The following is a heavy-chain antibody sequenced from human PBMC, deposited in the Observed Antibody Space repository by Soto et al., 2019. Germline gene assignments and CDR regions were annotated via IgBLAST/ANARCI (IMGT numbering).Heavy chain of an antibody. D-gene: IGHD3-22*01. J-gene: IGHJ4*02. Sequence: PSETLSLTCAVSGGSISSGGYSWSWIRQPPGKGLEWIGYIYHSGSTYYNPSLKSRVTISVDRSKNQFSLKLSSVTAADTAVYYCARAGYYDSSGYYFGFDYWGQGTLVTVSS. CDR3: ARAGYYDSSGYYFGFDY. CDR2: IYHSGST. V-gene: IGHV4-30-2*01. CDR1: GGSISSGGYS.